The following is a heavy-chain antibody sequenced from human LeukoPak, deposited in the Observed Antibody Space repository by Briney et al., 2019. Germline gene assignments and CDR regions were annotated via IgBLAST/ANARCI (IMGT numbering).Heavy chain of an antibody. J-gene: IGHJ4*02. V-gene: IGHV4-59*01. D-gene: IGHD3-16*01. CDR2: IYYSGRT. CDR1: GGSFSGYY. Sequence: PSETLSLTCAVYGGSFSGYYWSWIRQPPGKGLEWIGYIYYSGRTNYNPSLKSRVTISVDTSKNQFSLKLSSVTAADTAVYYCARDARLRPFDYWGQGTLVTVSS. CDR3: ARDARLRPFDY.